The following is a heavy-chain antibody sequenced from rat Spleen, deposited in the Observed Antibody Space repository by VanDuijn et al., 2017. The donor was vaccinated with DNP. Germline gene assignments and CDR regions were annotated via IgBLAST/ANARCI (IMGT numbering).Heavy chain of an antibody. V-gene: IGHV5-19*01. Sequence: EVQLVESGGGLVQPGRSLKLSCAASGFTFSNYGMHWIRQAPTKGLEWVASISPSGGSTYYRDSVKGGFTISRDNAKSTLYLQMDSLRSEDTATYYCATGIPHWFAYWGQGTLVTVSS. J-gene: IGHJ3*01. D-gene: IGHD1-11*01. CDR3: ATGIPHWFAY. CDR1: GFTFSNYG. CDR2: ISPSGGST.